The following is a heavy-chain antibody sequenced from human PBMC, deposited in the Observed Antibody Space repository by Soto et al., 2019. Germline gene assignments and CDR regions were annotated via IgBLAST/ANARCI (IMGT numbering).Heavy chain of an antibody. CDR3: ARVGGYCSASSCHIHYYYGLDV. V-gene: IGHV1-18*01. Sequence: ASVKVSCKASGYTFNNYGISWVRQAPGQGLEWVGWISAKNGNTKNAQKVQGRVTMTTDTSTSTAYMELRSLRSDDTAVYYCARVGGYCSASSCHIHYYYGLDVWGQGTTVTVSS. J-gene: IGHJ6*02. CDR2: ISAKNGNT. D-gene: IGHD2-15*01. CDR1: GYTFNNYG.